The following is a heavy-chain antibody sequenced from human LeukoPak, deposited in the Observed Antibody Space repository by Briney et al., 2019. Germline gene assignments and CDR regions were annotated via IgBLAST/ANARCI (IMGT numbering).Heavy chain of an antibody. J-gene: IGHJ4*02. CDR2: IRRDGSHK. CDR3: AKSSIMFAAGRLGSIDF. D-gene: IGHD6-25*01. Sequence: GGSLTLSCAASGFAFNDFAMYWVRQAPGKGLDWVALIRRDGSHKYYAHSIKGRFTISRDNSKNTLYLQMSSLRAEDTAVYYCAKSSIMFAAGRLGSIDFWGQGALVTVSS. V-gene: IGHV3-30*02. CDR1: GFAFNDFA.